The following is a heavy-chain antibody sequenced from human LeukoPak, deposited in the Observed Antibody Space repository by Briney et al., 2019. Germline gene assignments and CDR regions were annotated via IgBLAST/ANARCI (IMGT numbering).Heavy chain of an antibody. CDR3: ARTTVATQFDH. CDR2: IYYSGST. V-gene: IGHV4-39*02. D-gene: IGHD4-23*01. J-gene: IGHJ4*02. CDR1: GGSIISSSSY. Sequence: SETLSLTCTVSGGSIISSSSYWGWIRQPPGKGLEWIGTIYYSGSTYYNASLKSRVTTSADTSKNHFSLKLSSVTAADTAVYYCARTTVATQFDHWGQGTLVTVSS.